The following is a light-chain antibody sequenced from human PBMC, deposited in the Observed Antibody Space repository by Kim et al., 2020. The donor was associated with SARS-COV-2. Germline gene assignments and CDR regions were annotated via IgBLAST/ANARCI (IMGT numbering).Light chain of an antibody. V-gene: IGKV1-17*01. J-gene: IGKJ1*01. CDR1: QGIRSD. CDR3: LQHHAYPRT. CDR2: GAS. Sequence: ASLGDRVTITCRASQGIRSDLGWYQQKPGRAPTRLIYGASTLESGVPSRFSGSGSGTEFTLTISSLQPEDFATYYCLQHHAYPRTFGQGSKVDIK.